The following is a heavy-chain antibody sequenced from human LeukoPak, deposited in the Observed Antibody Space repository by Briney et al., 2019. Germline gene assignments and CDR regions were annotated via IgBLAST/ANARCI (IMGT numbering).Heavy chain of an antibody. Sequence: LPGGSLRLSCAASGFTINSYWMHWVRQAPGKGLVWVSRINEDGSRIDYADSVKGRFTISRDNAKNTLFLEMNSLRAEDTAYYYCSRDFSGARDDWGQGTLVTVSS. CDR1: GFTINSYW. J-gene: IGHJ4*02. V-gene: IGHV3-74*01. D-gene: IGHD2-8*02. CDR2: INEDGSRI. CDR3: SRDFSGARDD.